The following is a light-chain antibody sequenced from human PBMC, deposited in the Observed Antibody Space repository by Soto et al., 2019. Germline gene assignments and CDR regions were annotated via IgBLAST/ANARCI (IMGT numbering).Light chain of an antibody. CDR3: SSYTSSSTWV. V-gene: IGLV2-14*01. CDR2: EVS. Sequence: QSALTQPASVSGSPGQSITISCTGSSNDIGAYKYVSWYQQYPGKAPKLIIFEVSNRPSGVSNRFSGSKSGNTASLTIAGLQAEDEADYHCSSYTSSSTWVFGGGTKLTVL. J-gene: IGLJ3*02. CDR1: SNDIGAYKY.